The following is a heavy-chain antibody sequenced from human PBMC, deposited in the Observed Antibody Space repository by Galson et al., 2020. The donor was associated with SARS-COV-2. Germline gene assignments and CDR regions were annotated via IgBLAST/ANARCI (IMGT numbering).Heavy chain of an antibody. D-gene: IGHD3-22*01. Sequence: GGSLRLSRAASGFTFSSYSMNWVRQAPGKGLEWVSYISSSSSTIYYADSVKGRFTISRDNAKNSLYLQMNSLRDEDTAVYYCARNTEAGSSGYYYYYYYGMDVWGQGTTVTVSS. V-gene: IGHV3-48*02. CDR3: ARNTEAGSSGYYYYYYYGMDV. J-gene: IGHJ6*02. CDR2: ISSSSSTI. CDR1: GFTFSSYS.